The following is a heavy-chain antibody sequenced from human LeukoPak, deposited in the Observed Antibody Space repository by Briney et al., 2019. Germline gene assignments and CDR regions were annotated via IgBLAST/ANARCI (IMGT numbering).Heavy chain of an antibody. CDR2: ISAYNGNT. J-gene: IGHJ4*02. CDR3: AREYRDYYDSSGNYLDF. D-gene: IGHD3-22*01. V-gene: IGHV1-18*01. CDR1: GYTFTTYG. Sequence: GASVKVSCKASGYTFTTYGISWVRQAPAQGLEWIGWISAYNGNTNYAQKLQGRVTMTTDTSTSTAYMELRSLRSDDTAVYYCAREYRDYYDSSGNYLDFWGQGTLVTVSS.